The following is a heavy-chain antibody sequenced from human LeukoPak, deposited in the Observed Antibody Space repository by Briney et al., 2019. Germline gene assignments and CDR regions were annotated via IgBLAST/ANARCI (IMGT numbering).Heavy chain of an antibody. V-gene: IGHV4-34*01. CDR2: INHSGST. CDR3: ASGVAATY. J-gene: IGHJ4*02. D-gene: IGHD2-15*01. CDR1: GGSFSGYY. Sequence: SETLSLTCAVYGGSFSGYYRSWIRQPPGKGLEWIGEINHSGSTNYNPSLKSRVTISVDTSKNQFSLKLSSVTAADTAVYYCASGVAATYWGQGTLVTVSS.